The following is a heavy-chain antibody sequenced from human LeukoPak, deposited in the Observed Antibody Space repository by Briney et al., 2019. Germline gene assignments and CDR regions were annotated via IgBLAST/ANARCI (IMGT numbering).Heavy chain of an antibody. V-gene: IGHV1-2*02. J-gene: IGHJ6*03. CDR3: ARGGYDISYYYYYMDV. CDR1: GYTFTGYY. CDR2: INPNSGGT. Sequence: RASVKVSCKASGYTFTGYYMHWVRQAPGQGLEWMGWINPNSGGTNYAQKFQGRVTMTRDTSISTAYMELSRLRSDDTAVYYCARGGYDISYYYYYMDVWGKGTTVTISS. D-gene: IGHD3-9*01.